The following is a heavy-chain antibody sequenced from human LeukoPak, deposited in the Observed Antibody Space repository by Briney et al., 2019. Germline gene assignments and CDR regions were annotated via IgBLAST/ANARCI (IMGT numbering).Heavy chain of an antibody. CDR2: IYSGGST. Sequence: TGGSLRLSCAASGFTVSSNYMSWVRQAPGKGLEWVSVIYSGGSTYCADSVKGRFTISRDNSKNTLYLQMNSLRAEDTAVYYCARREAVAGSFDYWGQGTLVTVSS. V-gene: IGHV3-66*04. CDR1: GFTVSSNY. D-gene: IGHD6-19*01. J-gene: IGHJ4*02. CDR3: ARREAVAGSFDY.